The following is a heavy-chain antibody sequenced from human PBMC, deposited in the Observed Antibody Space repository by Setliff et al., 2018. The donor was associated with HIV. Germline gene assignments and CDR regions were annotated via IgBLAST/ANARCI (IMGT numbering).Heavy chain of an antibody. CDR3: AREQWLVTRGYFDS. V-gene: IGHV4-34*01. CDR2: INHSGST. J-gene: IGHJ4*02. CDR1: GESFNTYF. D-gene: IGHD6-19*01. Sequence: PSETLSLTCAVYGESFNTYFWSWIRQPPGKGLEWIGQINHSGSTNYNPSLKSRVTISVDTSKNQFSLKLNSVTAADTAVYYCAREQWLVTRGYFDSWGQGTLVTVSS.